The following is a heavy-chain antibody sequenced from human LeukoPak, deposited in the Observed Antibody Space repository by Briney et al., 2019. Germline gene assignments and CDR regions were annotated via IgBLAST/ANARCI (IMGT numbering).Heavy chain of an antibody. V-gene: IGHV1-69*05. D-gene: IGHD6-13*01. CDR2: IIPIFGTA. Sequence: ASVKVSCKASGGTFSSYAISWVRQAPGQGLEWMGGIIPIFGTANYAQKFQGRVTITTDESTSTAYMELSSLRSEDTAVYYCARVTHSSSWYSGPFQHWGQGTLVTVSS. CDR3: ARVTHSSSWYSGPFQH. J-gene: IGHJ1*01. CDR1: GGTFSSYA.